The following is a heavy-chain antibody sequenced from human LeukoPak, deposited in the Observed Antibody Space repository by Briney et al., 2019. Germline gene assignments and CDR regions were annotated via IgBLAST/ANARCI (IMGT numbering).Heavy chain of an antibody. J-gene: IGHJ4*02. CDR3: ASHALRRYFDY. D-gene: IGHD6-6*01. V-gene: IGHV4-39*01. CDR1: GGSISSSSYY. CDR2: IYYSGNT. Sequence: SETQSLTCTVSGGSISSSSYYWGWIRQPPGKGLGWIGSIYYSGNTYHNPSLKSRVTISVDTSKNQFSLKLSSVTAADTAVYYCASHALRRYFDYWGQGTLVTVSS.